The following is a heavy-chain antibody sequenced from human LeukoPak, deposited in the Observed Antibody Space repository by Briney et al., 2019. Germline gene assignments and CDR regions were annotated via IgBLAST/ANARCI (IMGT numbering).Heavy chain of an antibody. V-gene: IGHV3-7*04. CDR2: KQDGSEK. CDR3: ARDKRAAETPYNWFDP. D-gene: IGHD2-15*01. Sequence: KQDGSEKTYVHSVKGRFTISRDNAKNSLYLQMTSLRAEDTAVYYCARDKRAAETPYNWFDPWGQGTLVTVSS. J-gene: IGHJ5*02.